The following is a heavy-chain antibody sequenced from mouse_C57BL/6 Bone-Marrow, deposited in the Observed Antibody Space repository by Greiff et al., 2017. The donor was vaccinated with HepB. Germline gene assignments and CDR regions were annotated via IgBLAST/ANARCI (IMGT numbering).Heavy chain of an antibody. V-gene: IGHV3-6*01. CDR2: ISYDGSN. CDR3: ARGAMDY. Sequence: ESGPGLVKPSQSLSLTCSVTGYSITSGYYWNWIRQFPGNKLEWMGYISYDGSNNYNPSLKNRISITRDTSKNQFCLKLNSVTTEDTATYYCARGAMDYWGQGTSVTVSS. J-gene: IGHJ4*01. CDR1: GYSITSGYY.